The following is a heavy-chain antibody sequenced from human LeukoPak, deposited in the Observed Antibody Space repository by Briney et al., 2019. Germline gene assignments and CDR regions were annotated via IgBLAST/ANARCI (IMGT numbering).Heavy chain of an antibody. CDR2: IDNTYNHI. V-gene: IGHV3-21*01. CDR1: GFTFSSYT. CDR3: AQDQGDPHCSGGSCYSGYFDY. J-gene: IGHJ4*02. Sequence: GGSLRLSCAASGFTFSSYTMNWVRQAPGKGLEWVSSIDNTYNHIGYADSLKGRFTISRDNAKNSLYLQMNSLSAEDTAVYYCAQDQGDPHCSGGSCYSGYFDYWGQGTLVTVSS. D-gene: IGHD2-15*01.